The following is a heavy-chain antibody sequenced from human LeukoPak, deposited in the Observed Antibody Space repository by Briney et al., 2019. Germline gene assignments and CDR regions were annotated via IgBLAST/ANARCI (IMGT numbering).Heavy chain of an antibody. CDR3: ARESRGYRYGYFYYYDMDV. CDR1: GYTFTGYG. CDR2: ISTHNGNR. V-gene: IGHV1-18*01. J-gene: IGHJ6*02. Sequence: ASVKVSCKASGYTFTGYGISWVRQAPGQGLEWMGWISTHNGNRNYAQKLQGRVTMTTDTYTTTAYMELRSLRSDDTAVYYCARESRGYRYGYFYYYDMDVWGQGTTVTVSS. D-gene: IGHD5-18*01.